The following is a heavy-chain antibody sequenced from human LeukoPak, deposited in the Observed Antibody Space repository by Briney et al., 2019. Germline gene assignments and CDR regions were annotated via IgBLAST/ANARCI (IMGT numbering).Heavy chain of an antibody. CDR2: ISSTSSTI. CDR1: GFTFSSYS. D-gene: IGHD3-22*01. J-gene: IGHJ4*02. V-gene: IGHV3-48*01. Sequence: PGGSLRLSCAASGFTFSSYSMNWVRQAPGKGLEWVSYISSTSSTIYYADSVKGRFTISRDNAKNSLYLQMNSLRAEDTAVYYCARDLRLEGYYDSSGYSILDYWGQGTLVTVSS. CDR3: ARDLRLEGYYDSSGYSILDY.